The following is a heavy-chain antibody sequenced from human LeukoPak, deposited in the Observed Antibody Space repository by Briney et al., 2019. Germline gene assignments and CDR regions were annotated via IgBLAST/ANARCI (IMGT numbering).Heavy chain of an antibody. J-gene: IGHJ5*02. CDR3: ARAGSITIFGVVVAHNWFDP. CDR1: GYTFSSYG. D-gene: IGHD3-3*01. Sequence: PGASVKVSCKASGYTFSSYGVSWVRQAPGQGLEWMGWISAHNGNTNYAQKLQGRVTMTTDTSTSTAYMQLRSLRSDDTAVYYCARAGSITIFGVVVAHNWFDPWGQGTLVTVSS. V-gene: IGHV1-18*01. CDR2: ISAHNGNT.